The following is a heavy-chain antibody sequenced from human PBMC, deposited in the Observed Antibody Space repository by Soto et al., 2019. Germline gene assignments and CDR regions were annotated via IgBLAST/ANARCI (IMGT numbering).Heavy chain of an antibody. V-gene: IGHV1-69*01. CDR3: ARTGGTYYFDH. CDR1: GTSFTSYG. D-gene: IGHD1-1*01. Sequence: QVQLVQSGAEVRKPGSSVNVSCKASGTSFTSYGIHWVRQAPGQGLEWMGGFVPMFSSSNYAQKFQDRLTIVADESTNTAYMELSSLRADESAIYYCARTGGTYYFDHWGQGTLVTVSS. J-gene: IGHJ4*02. CDR2: FVPMFSSS.